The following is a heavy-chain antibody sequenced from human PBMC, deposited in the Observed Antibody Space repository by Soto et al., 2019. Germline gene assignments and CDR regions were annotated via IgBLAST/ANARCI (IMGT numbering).Heavy chain of an antibody. J-gene: IGHJ4*02. CDR2: ISYSGRT. D-gene: IGHD6-13*01. CDR3: ARSYGSSWYMTFDY. V-gene: IGHV4-39*01. CDR1: GDSISSNNYY. Sequence: PSETLSLTCTVSGDSISSNNYYWGWVRQPPEKGLEWIGSISYSGRTNYNPSLKNRVTISADTSNNQFSLRLNSVTAADTAVYYCARSYGSSWYMTFDYWGQGTLVTVSS.